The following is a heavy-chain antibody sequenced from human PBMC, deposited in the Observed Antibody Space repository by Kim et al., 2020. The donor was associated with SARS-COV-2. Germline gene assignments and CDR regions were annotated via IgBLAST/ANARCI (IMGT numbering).Heavy chain of an antibody. D-gene: IGHD3-22*01. Sequence: GKGRFTIYRDNAKNSLFLQMNSLGADDTAVYYCARAGHYDTSGYLRDFDYWGQGTLVTVSS. CDR3: ARAGHYDTSGYLRDFDY. J-gene: IGHJ4*02. V-gene: IGHV3-11*06.